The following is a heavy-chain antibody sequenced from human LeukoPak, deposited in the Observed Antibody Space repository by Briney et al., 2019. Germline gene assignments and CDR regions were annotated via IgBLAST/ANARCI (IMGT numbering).Heavy chain of an antibody. J-gene: IGHJ4*02. CDR1: GFIFSNFW. Sequence: GGSLRLSCAGSGFIFSNFWMGWARQGPGKGLQWVAGISEDGSQKHHGDSVKGRFTISRDNAESSLYLRMNILRVEDTAIYYCARDIPGGATHLDYWGQGIQVTVSS. D-gene: IGHD1-26*01. CDR2: ISEDGSQK. V-gene: IGHV3-7*01. CDR3: ARDIPGGATHLDY.